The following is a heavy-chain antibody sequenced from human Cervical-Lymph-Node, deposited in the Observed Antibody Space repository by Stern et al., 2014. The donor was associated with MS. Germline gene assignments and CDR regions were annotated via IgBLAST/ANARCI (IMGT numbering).Heavy chain of an antibody. CDR1: GFTFNSYN. D-gene: IGHD4-17*01. CDR3: VREGLNGDFDY. J-gene: IGHJ4*02. CDR2: ISSSSSTI. Sequence: MQLVQSGGDLVHPGGSLTLSCAVSGFTFNSYNMNWVRQSPGKGLEWASYISSSSSTIYYADSVRGRFTISRDNAKNSLYLRMNSLRAEDTAVYYCVREGLNGDFDYWGQGTLVTVSS. V-gene: IGHV3-48*01.